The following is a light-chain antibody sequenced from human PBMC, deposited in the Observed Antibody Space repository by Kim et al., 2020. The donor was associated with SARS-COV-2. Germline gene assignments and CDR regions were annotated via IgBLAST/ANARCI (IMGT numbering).Light chain of an antibody. J-gene: IGKJ4*01. CDR2: DTS. V-gene: IGKV3-11*01. Sequence: EIVLTQSPVTLSLSPGERATLSCRASQSVINYLAWYQQKPGQPPRLLIYDTSDRATGIPARFSGSGSGTDFTLTISSLEPEDFAVYYCQQRFRWPATFGGETKVDIK. CDR3: QQRFRWPAT. CDR1: QSVINY.